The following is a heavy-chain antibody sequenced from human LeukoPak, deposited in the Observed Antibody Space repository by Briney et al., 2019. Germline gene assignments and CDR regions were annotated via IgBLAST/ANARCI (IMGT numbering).Heavy chain of an antibody. D-gene: IGHD4-23*01. J-gene: IGHJ6*03. CDR2: INHSGST. Sequence: SETLSLTCAVYGGSFSGYYWSWIRQPPGKGLEWIGEINHSGSTNYNPSLKSRVTISVDTSKNQFSLKLSSVTAADTAVYYCARGISYGGNSVHYYYYMDVWGKGTTVTVSS. CDR1: GGSFSGYY. CDR3: ARGISYGGNSVHYYYYMDV. V-gene: IGHV4-34*01.